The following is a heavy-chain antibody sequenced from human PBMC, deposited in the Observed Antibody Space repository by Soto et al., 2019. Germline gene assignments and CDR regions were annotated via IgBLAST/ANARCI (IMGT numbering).Heavy chain of an antibody. D-gene: IGHD3-22*01. V-gene: IGHV1-69*01. Sequence: QVHLVQSGAEVKKPGSSVKVSCKTSGGTFSRYAISWVRQAPGQGLEWMGGFIPIFGTTNYAQKFQGRVTITADESTSTAYMGLSSLRSEDTAVYYCTRDRGRRYNDGRGYYYSAYWGQGTLVTVSS. CDR3: TRDRGRRYNDGRGYYYSAY. CDR1: GGTFSRYA. J-gene: IGHJ4*02. CDR2: FIPIFGTT.